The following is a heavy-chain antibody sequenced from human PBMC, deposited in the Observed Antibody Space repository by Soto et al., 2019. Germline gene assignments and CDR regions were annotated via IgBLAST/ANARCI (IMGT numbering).Heavy chain of an antibody. Sequence: ASVKVSCKASGYTFSSYDINWVRQATGQGLEWMGWLNPNSGDTGYAQKFQGRVTLTRNTSINTAYIELSSLASDDTAVYYCATSGGGWYLYWGQGTLVTVSS. CDR2: LNPNSGDT. CDR1: GYTFSSYD. CDR3: ATSGGGWYLY. V-gene: IGHV1-8*01. J-gene: IGHJ4*02. D-gene: IGHD6-19*01.